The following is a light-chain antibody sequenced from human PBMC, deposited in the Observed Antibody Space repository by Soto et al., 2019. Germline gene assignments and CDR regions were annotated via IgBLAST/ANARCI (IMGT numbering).Light chain of an antibody. V-gene: IGKV2-28*01. J-gene: IGKJ2*01. CDR1: QNLLHSNCDNY. Sequence: DIVMTQSPLSLPVTPGEPASISCTSSQNLLHSNCDNYLDLYLQKPEQSAHLLNYLGSNRATGVPNRFRGSGSGTDVTQKISRVEGKDVGVYYCMHTLRTPLYAFGQRTKLEIK. CDR3: MHTLRTPLYA. CDR2: LGS.